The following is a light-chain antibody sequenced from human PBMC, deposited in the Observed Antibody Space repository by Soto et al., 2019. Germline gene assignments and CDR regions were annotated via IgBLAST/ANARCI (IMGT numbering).Light chain of an antibody. J-gene: IGKJ1*01. Sequence: IQMTQSPSSLSASVGDRVTITCRASQSISNHLNWYQQKPGKAPKLLIYAASSLQSGVPSRFSGSGSGTDFTLTISSLQPEDFATYYCQKSYSTPPTFGQGTKVDIK. CDR3: QKSYSTPPT. CDR1: QSISNH. CDR2: AAS. V-gene: IGKV1-39*01.